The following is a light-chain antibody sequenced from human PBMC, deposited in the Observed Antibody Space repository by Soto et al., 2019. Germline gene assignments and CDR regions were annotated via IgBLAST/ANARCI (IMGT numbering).Light chain of an antibody. Sequence: DIQMTQSPSTLSASVGDRVTTTCRASQSISSWLAWYQQKPGKAPKLLIYKASTLESGVPSRFSGSGSGTEVTLTITSLQPDDFATYYCQQYNSYPVTFGGGTKVEIK. CDR2: KAS. CDR1: QSISSW. J-gene: IGKJ4*01. V-gene: IGKV1-5*03. CDR3: QQYNSYPVT.